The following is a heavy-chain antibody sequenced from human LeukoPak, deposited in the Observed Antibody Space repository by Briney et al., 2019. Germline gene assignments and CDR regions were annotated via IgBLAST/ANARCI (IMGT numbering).Heavy chain of an antibody. Sequence: GGSLRLSCAASGFTFSSYAMSWVRQAPGKGLEWASAISGSGGSTYYADSVKGRFTISRDNSKNTLYLQMNSLRAEDTAVYYCARHSSGWYYGYWGQGTLVTVSS. D-gene: IGHD6-19*01. CDR1: GFTFSSYA. V-gene: IGHV3-23*01. CDR2: ISGSGGST. J-gene: IGHJ4*02. CDR3: ARHSSGWYYGY.